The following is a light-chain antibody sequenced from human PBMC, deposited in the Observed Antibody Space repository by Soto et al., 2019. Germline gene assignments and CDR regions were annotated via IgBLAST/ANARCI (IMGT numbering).Light chain of an antibody. CDR1: QSISSW. Sequence: DIQMTQSPSTLSASVGDRVTITCRASQSISSWLAWYQQKPGKAPKLLIYDASSLESGVPSRFSGSGSGTEFTLTISSLQPDDFATAYCQQYNRYQWTFGPGTKLDIK. J-gene: IGKJ1*01. CDR2: DAS. V-gene: IGKV1-5*01. CDR3: QQYNRYQWT.